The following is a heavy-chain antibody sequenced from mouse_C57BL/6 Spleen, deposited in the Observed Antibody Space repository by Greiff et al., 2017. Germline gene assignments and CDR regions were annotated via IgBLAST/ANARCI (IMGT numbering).Heavy chain of an antibody. V-gene: IGHV1-5*01. J-gene: IGHJ1*03. CDR2: IYPGNSDT. CDR1: GYTFTSYW. CDR3: TGDYGSSYWYFDV. Sequence: VQLKQSGTVLARPGASVKMSCKTSGYTFTSYWMHWVKQRPGQGLEWIGAIYPGNSDTSYNQKFKGKAKLTAVTSASTAYMELSSLTNEDSAVYYCTGDYGSSYWYFDVWGTGTTVTVSS. D-gene: IGHD1-1*01.